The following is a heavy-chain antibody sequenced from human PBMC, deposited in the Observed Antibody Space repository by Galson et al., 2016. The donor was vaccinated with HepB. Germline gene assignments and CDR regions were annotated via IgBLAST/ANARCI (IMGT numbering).Heavy chain of an antibody. Sequence: SLRLSCAASGFTFSSYSVNWVRQAPGKELEWVSSISSSSTYIYYADSVKGRFTISRDDAKNSLYLQMNSLRAEDTALYYCARTPGTYWFFDLWGRGTLVTVSS. D-gene: IGHD1-14*01. V-gene: IGHV3-21*06. CDR1: GFTFSSYS. J-gene: IGHJ2*01. CDR2: ISSSSTYI. CDR3: ARTPGTYWFFDL.